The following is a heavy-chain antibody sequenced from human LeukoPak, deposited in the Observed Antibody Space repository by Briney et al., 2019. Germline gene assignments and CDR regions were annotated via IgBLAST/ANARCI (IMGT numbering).Heavy chain of an antibody. CDR1: GYTFTSYY. CDR2: INPSGGST. J-gene: IGHJ5*02. Sequence: GSSVKVSCKASGYTFTSYYMHWVRQAPGQGLEWMGIINPSGGSTSYAQKFQGRVTMTRDTSTSTVYMELSSLRSEDTAVYYCARAAAAGSFSNWFDPWGQGTLVTVSS. CDR3: ARAAAAGSFSNWFDP. D-gene: IGHD6-13*01. V-gene: IGHV1-46*01.